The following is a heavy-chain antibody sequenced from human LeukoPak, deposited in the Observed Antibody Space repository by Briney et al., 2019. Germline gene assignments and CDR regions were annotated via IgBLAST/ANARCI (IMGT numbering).Heavy chain of an antibody. CDR1: GGSISSYY. J-gene: IGHJ6*02. D-gene: IGHD3-9*01. CDR2: IYTSGST. Sequence: PSETLSLTCTVSGGSISSYYWSWIRQPAGKGLEWIGRIYTSGSTNYNPFLKSRVTMSVDTSKNQFSLKLSSVTAADTAVYYCAREDTGPHYDILTGYPDYYGMDVWGQGTTVTVPS. CDR3: AREDTGPHYDILTGYPDYYGMDV. V-gene: IGHV4-4*07.